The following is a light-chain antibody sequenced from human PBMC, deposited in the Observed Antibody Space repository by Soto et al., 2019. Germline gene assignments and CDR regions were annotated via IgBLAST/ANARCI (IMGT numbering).Light chain of an antibody. CDR2: YDD. CDR3: QVWDSSSDHAV. CDR1: NIGSKR. V-gene: IGLV3-21*04. J-gene: IGLJ2*01. Sequence: SYELTQPPSVSVAPGETARISCGGDNIGSKRVHWYQKKPGQAPVVVFDYDDDRPSGIPERISGSNSGNTATLTISRVEAGDEADYYCQVWDSSSDHAVFGGGTKVTVL.